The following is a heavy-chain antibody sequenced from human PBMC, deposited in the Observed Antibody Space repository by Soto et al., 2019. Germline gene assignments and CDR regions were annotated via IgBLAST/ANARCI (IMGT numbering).Heavy chain of an antibody. Sequence: GGSLRLSCAASGFTVSNNYVSWVRQAPGKGLEWVSVIYSGGETYYADSVKGRFTTSRDNSKNTVYLQMNSLRVEDTALYYCAKRGRIAATGPNWFDPWAQGTLVTVSS. J-gene: IGHJ5*02. V-gene: IGHV3-66*01. CDR3: AKRGRIAATGPNWFDP. D-gene: IGHD6-13*01. CDR1: GFTVSNNY. CDR2: IYSGGET.